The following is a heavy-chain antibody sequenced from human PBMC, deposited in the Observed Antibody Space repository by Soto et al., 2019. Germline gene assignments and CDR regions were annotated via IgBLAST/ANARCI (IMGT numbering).Heavy chain of an antibody. CDR2: IYNIGST. CDR3: ARRYGGNLDY. J-gene: IGHJ4*02. D-gene: IGHD1-26*01. CDR1: GGSISGYY. Sequence: SETLSLTCTFSGGSISGYYWSLLRQPPGKGLEWIGYIYNIGSTNYNPSLRSRVTMSVDTSKNQFSLKLSSVTAADTAVYYCARRYGGNLDYWGQGTLVTVSS. V-gene: IGHV4-59*08.